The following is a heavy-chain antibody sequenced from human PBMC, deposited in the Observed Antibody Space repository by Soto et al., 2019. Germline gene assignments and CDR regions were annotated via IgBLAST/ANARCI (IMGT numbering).Heavy chain of an antibody. Sequence: SETLSLTCTVSGGSISSYYWSWIRQPPGKGLEWIGYIYYSGSTNYNPSLKSRVTISVDTSKNQFSLKLSSVTAADTAVYYCARRSRDYDYWGQGTLVTVSS. CDR3: ARRSRDYDY. CDR2: IYYSGST. J-gene: IGHJ4*02. V-gene: IGHV4-59*08. CDR1: GGSISSYY. D-gene: IGHD4-17*01.